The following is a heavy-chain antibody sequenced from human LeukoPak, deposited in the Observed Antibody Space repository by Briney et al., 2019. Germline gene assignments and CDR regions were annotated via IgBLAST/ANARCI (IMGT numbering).Heavy chain of an antibody. V-gene: IGHV3-30*04. CDR2: ISNDGNNK. Sequence: GGSLRLSCAVSGFSFNSYPMHSVRQAPGKGLEWVAVISNDGNNKYYADSVKGRFTISRDNSNNTLSLQMNGLRVEDTAVYYCARPDDSESFYRANHYWGRGTLVTVS. CDR1: GFSFNSYP. CDR3: ARPDDSESFYRANHY. J-gene: IGHJ4*02. D-gene: IGHD3-10*01.